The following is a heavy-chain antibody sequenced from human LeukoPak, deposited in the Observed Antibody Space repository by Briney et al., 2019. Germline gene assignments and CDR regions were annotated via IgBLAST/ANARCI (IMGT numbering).Heavy chain of an antibody. J-gene: IGHJ6*02. Sequence: PGGSLRLSCAASGFTFSSYAMHWVRQAPGKGLEYVSAISSNGGGTYYANSVKGRFTISRDNSKNTLYLQMGSLRAEDMAVYYCASGYDSGRGDGMDVWGQGTTVTVSS. CDR2: ISSNGGGT. CDR1: GFTFSSYA. V-gene: IGHV3-64*01. D-gene: IGHD5-12*01. CDR3: ASGYDSGRGDGMDV.